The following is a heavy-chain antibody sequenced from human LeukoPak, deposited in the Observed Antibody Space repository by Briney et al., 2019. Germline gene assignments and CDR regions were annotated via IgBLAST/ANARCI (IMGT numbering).Heavy chain of an antibody. CDR3: AREVVDSSRGYYFDY. CDR1: GGSISSGGYY. V-gene: IGHV4-30-2*01. Sequence: SQTLSLTCTVSGGSISSGGYYWSWIRQPPGKGLEWIGEINHSGSTNYNPSLKSRVTISVDTSKNQFSLKLSSVTAADTAVYYCAREVVDSSRGYYFDYWGQGTLVTVSS. D-gene: IGHD3-22*01. CDR2: INHSGST. J-gene: IGHJ4*02.